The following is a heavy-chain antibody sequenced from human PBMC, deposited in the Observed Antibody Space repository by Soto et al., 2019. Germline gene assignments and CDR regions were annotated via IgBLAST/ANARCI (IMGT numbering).Heavy chain of an antibody. CDR1: GGSISSSSYY. CDR2: TYYSGST. CDR3: ARSKVPAALGWFDP. V-gene: IGHV4-39*01. J-gene: IGHJ5*02. D-gene: IGHD2-2*01. Sequence: SETLSLTCTVSGGSISSSSYYWGWIRQPPGKGLEWIGSTYYSGSTYYNPSLKSRVTISVDTSKNQFSLKLSSVTAADTAVYYCARSKVPAALGWFDPWGQGTLVTVSS.